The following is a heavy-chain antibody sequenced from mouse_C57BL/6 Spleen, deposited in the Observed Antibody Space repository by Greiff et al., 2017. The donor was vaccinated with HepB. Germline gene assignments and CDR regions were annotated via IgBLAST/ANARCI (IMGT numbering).Heavy chain of an antibody. Sequence: QVQLQQSGPELVKPGDSVKISCKASGYAFSSSWMNWVKQRPGKGLEWIGRIYPGDGDTNYNGKFKGKATLTADKSSSTAYMQLSSLTSEDSAVYFCASSGSKDWYFDVWGTGTTVTVSS. D-gene: IGHD3-1*01. CDR2: IYPGDGDT. V-gene: IGHV1-82*01. J-gene: IGHJ1*03. CDR1: GYAFSSSW. CDR3: ASSGSKDWYFDV.